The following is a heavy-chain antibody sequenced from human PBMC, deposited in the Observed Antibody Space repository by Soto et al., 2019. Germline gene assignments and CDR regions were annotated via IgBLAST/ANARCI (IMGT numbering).Heavy chain of an antibody. D-gene: IGHD5-12*01. J-gene: IGHJ6*02. V-gene: IGHV4-30-2*01. CDR1: GGSISSGDYS. Sequence: SETLSLTCAVSGGSISSGDYSWSWIRQPPGKGLEWIGYICHSGSTSYNPSLKSRVTISVDRSQNQFSLKLSSVTAAVTAVYYCARGGATSLGYYYYGIDVWGQGTTVTVSS. CDR2: ICHSGST. CDR3: ARGGATSLGYYYYGIDV.